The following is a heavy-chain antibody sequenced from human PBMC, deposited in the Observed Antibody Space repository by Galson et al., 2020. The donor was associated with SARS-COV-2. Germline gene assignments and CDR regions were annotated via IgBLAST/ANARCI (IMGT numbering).Heavy chain of an antibody. V-gene: IGHV3-13*01. D-gene: IGHD3-22*01. J-gene: IGHJ5*02. CDR1: GFTFSSYD. CDR3: ARGYYDSSGYYNWFDP. CDR2: IGTAGDT. Sequence: GESLKISCEASGFTFSSYDMHWVRQATGKGLEWVSAIGTAGDTYYPGSVKGRFTISRENAKNSLYLQMNSLRAGDTAVYYCARGYYDSSGYYNWFDPWGQGTLVTVSS.